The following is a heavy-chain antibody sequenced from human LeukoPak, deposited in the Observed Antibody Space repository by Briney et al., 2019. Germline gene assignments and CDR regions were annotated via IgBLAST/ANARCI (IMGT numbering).Heavy chain of an antibody. V-gene: IGHV3-48*04. J-gene: IGHJ6*03. CDR3: AREMGDDFWSGSPPYYYYYMDV. CDR1: GFTFSSYS. D-gene: IGHD3-3*01. Sequence: GGSLRLSCAASGFTFSSYSMNWVRQAPGKGLEWVSYISSSSSTIYYADSVKGRFTISRDNAKNLLYLQMNSLRAEDTAVYYCAREMGDDFWSGSPPYYYYYMDVWGKGTTVTVSS. CDR2: ISSSSSTI.